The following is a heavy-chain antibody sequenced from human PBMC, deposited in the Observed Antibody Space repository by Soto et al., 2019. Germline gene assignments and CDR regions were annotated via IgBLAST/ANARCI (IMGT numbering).Heavy chain of an antibody. CDR1: GYTFTGYY. CDR2: INPNSGGT. Sequence: GASVKVSCKASGYTFTGYYMHWVRQAPGQGLEWMGWINPNSGGTNYAQKFQGRVTITADKSTSTAYMELSSLRSEDTAVYYCAKSWDIWGQGTMVTVSS. CDR3: AKSWDI. V-gene: IGHV1-2*02. J-gene: IGHJ3*02.